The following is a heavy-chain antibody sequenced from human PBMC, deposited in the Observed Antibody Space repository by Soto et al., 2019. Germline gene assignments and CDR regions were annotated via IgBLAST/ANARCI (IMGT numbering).Heavy chain of an antibody. CDR3: ARLLSGSYYYFYY. D-gene: IGHD1-26*01. CDR1: GYSISSSNW. Sequence: QVQLQESGPGLVKPSDTLSLTCAVSGYSISSSNWWGWIRQPPGKGLEWIGYIHYDGSTNYNPSLKSRVTMSVDMSKNQLSLKLSSVSAVDTAVYLCARLLSGSYYYFYYWGQGPLVTVSS. J-gene: IGHJ4*02. V-gene: IGHV4-28*01. CDR2: IHYDGST.